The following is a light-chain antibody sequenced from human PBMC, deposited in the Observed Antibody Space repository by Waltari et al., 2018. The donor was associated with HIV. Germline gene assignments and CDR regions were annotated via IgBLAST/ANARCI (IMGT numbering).Light chain of an antibody. CDR2: SST. CDR3: MLFFRSSYL. CDR1: TGPVSMGHS. V-gene: IGLV7-43*01. Sequence: QAVVTPEPSVNVSPGGTVPLNCTCATGPVSMGHSANWFQQRPGQAPRPLIYSSTRGHSLTPERFSASLVDDRAALILSTVWPEDEAVYYCMLFFRSSYLFGGGTKVTVL. J-gene: IGLJ2*01.